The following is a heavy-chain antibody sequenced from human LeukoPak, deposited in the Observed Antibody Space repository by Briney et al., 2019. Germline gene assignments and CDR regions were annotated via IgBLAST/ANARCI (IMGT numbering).Heavy chain of an antibody. CDR2: INTDGTTT. D-gene: IGHD2-2*01. Sequence: GGSVRLSCAASGFTFSTYWMHWVRQAPGKGLVWVSRINTDGTTTSYADSVKGRFTISRDNAKNTLYLQMNSLRAEDAAVYYCACGELTAMGLSDYWGQGTLVTVSP. V-gene: IGHV3-74*01. J-gene: IGHJ4*02. CDR3: ACGELTAMGLSDY. CDR1: GFTFSTYW.